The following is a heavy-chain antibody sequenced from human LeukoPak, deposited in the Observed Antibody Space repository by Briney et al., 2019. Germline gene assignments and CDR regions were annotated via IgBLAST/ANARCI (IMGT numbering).Heavy chain of an antibody. V-gene: IGHV1-18*01. CDR3: ARGWFGELLPTALDY. D-gene: IGHD3-10*01. CDR1: GYTFTSYG. CDR2: ISDYNGNT. Sequence: GASVKVSCKASGYTFTSYGISWVRQAPGQGLEWMGWISDYNGNTHYAQKLQGRVTMTTDTSTSTAYMELRSLRSDDTAVYYCARGWFGELLPTALDYWGQGTLVTVSS. J-gene: IGHJ4*02.